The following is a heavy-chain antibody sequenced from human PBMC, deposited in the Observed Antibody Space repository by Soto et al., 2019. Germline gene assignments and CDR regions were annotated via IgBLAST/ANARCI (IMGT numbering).Heavy chain of an antibody. CDR3: AKVRVYGYYYGMDV. V-gene: IGHV3-30*18. CDR2: ISYDGSNK. CDR1: GFTFSSYG. D-gene: IGHD3-10*01. Sequence: GGSLRLSCAASGFTFSSYGMHWVRQAPGKGLEWVAVISYDGSNKYYADSVKGRFTISRDNSKNTLYLQMNSLRAEDTAVYYCAKVRVYGYYYGMDVWGQGTTVTVSS. J-gene: IGHJ6*02.